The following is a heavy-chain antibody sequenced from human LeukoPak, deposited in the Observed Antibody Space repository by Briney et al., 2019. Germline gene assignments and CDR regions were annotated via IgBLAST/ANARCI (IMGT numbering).Heavy chain of an antibody. V-gene: IGHV1-2*02. CDR3: ARGSEVIEPTA. D-gene: IGHD2-2*01. Sequence: ASVKVSCKASGYTFTYYYIHWMRQAPGQGLEWMGWINPDTGDTSYAQNFQGRVTLTRDTSISTVYVELNRLRSDDTAVYYCARGSEVIEPTAWGQGTLVTVSS. CDR2: INPDTGDT. J-gene: IGHJ4*02. CDR1: GYTFTYYY.